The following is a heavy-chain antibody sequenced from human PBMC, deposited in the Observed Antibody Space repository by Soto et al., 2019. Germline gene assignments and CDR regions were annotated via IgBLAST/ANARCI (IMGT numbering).Heavy chain of an antibody. CDR2: ISGSGGST. D-gene: IGHD6-19*01. CDR3: AKGRAAVAGLELDY. V-gene: IGHV3-23*01. J-gene: IGHJ4*02. Sequence: PGGSLRLSCAASGFTFSSYAMSWVRQAPGKGLEWFSAISGSGGSTYYADSVKGRFTISRDNSKNTLYLQMNSLRAEDTAVYYCAKGRAAVAGLELDYWGQGTLVTVSS. CDR1: GFTFSSYA.